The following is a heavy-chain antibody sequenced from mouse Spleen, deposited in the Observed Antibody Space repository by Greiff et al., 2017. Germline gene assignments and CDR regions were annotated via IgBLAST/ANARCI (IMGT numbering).Heavy chain of an antibody. CDR2: IYPGSGST. Sequence: VQLQHPGAELVKPGASVKMSCKASGYTFTSYWITWVKQRPGQGLEWIGDIYPGSGSTNYNEKFKSKATLTVDTSSSTAYMQLSSLTSEDSAVYYCARPHMITTAWFAYWGQGTLVTVSA. J-gene: IGHJ3*01. CDR1: GYTFTSYW. V-gene: IGHV1-55*01. D-gene: IGHD2-4*01. CDR3: ARPHMITTAWFAY.